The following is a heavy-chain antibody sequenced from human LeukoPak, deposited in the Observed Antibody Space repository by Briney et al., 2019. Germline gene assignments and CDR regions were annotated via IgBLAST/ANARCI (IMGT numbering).Heavy chain of an antibody. V-gene: IGHV3-23*01. D-gene: IGHD3-3*02. CDR1: GLSFGEYW. Sequence: GGSLRLSCAVSGLSFGEYWMSWVRQAPGKGLEWVSAISGSGGSTYYADSVKGRFTISRDNSKNTLYLQMNSLRAEDTAVYYCAKVEHSWGQGTLVTVSS. J-gene: IGHJ5*02. CDR3: AKVEHS. CDR2: ISGSGGST.